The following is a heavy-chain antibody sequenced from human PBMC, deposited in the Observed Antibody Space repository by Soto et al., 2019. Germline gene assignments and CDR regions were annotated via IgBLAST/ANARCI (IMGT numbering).Heavy chain of an antibody. D-gene: IGHD3-10*01. V-gene: IGHV2-5*02. CDR2: IYWDDDK. CDR3: AHRRGYYGSGSLDY. Sequence: QITLKESGPPLVKPTQTLTLTCTFSGFSLSTSGVGVGWIRQPPGKALEWLALIYWDDDKRYSPSLKSRLTITKDTSKNQVVLTMTNMDPVDTATYYCAHRRGYYGSGSLDYWGQGTLVTVSS. J-gene: IGHJ4*02. CDR1: GFSLSTSGVG.